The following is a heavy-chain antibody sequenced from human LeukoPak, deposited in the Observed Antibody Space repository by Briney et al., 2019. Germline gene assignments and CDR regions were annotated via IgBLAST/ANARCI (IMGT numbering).Heavy chain of an antibody. CDR1: GFTFSSYA. D-gene: IGHD3-22*01. Sequence: GGSLRLSCAASGFTFSSYAMSWVRQAPGEGLEWGSYISSSSSYTNYADSVKGRFTISRDNAKNSLYLQMNSLRAEDTAVYYCARVNYYDSSGYRSGWFDPWGQGTLVTVSS. J-gene: IGHJ5*02. CDR2: ISSSSSYT. V-gene: IGHV3-11*05. CDR3: ARVNYYDSSGYRSGWFDP.